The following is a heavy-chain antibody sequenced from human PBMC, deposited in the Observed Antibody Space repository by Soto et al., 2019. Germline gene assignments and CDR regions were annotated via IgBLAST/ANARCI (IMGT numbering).Heavy chain of an antibody. J-gene: IGHJ4*02. CDR1: GFTFSSYA. V-gene: IGHV3-23*01. Sequence: EVQLLESGGGLVQPGGSLRLSCAASGFTFSSYAMSWVRQAPGKGLEWVSAISGSGGSTYYADSVKGRFTISRDNSKNPLYLQMNSLRAEDTAVYYCAKDQVSWFGELIDYWGQGTLVTVSS. CDR3: AKDQVSWFGELIDY. CDR2: ISGSGGST. D-gene: IGHD3-10*01.